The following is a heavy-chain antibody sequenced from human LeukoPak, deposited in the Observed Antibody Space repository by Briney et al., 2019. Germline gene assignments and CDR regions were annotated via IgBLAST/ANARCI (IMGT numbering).Heavy chain of an antibody. Sequence: GGSLRLSCAASGFTFSSYAMHWVRQAPGKGLEWVAVISYDGSNKYYADSVKGRFTISRDNSKNTLFLQMNSLRAEDTAVYYCARDWRGRGYSYVFDYWGQGTLVTVSS. J-gene: IGHJ4*02. D-gene: IGHD5-18*01. V-gene: IGHV3-30-3*01. CDR2: ISYDGSNK. CDR1: GFTFSSYA. CDR3: ARDWRGRGYSYVFDY.